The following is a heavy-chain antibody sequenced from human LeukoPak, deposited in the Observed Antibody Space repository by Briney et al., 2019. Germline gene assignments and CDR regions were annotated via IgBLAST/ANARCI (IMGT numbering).Heavy chain of an antibody. CDR2: IYYTGST. CDR1: GSSITSVSHY. V-gene: IGHV4-39*01. D-gene: IGHD3-16*01. Sequence: PSETLSLTCTISGSSITSVSHYWGWIRQPPGKGLEWIGDIYYTGSTCYSPSLRSRVTMSVHTSENQFSLRLNSVTAVDTAVYYCARRWGNIVGVTYEYWGQGTLVTVSS. J-gene: IGHJ4*02. CDR3: ARRWGNIVGVTYEY.